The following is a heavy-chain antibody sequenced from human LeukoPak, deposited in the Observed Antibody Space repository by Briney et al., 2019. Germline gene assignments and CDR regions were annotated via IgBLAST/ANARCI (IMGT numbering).Heavy chain of an antibody. V-gene: IGHV3-48*03. CDR3: AREAPGADYFDY. CDR1: GVSFSYYE. CDR2: INSGDRTT. J-gene: IGHJ4*02. Sequence: GGSLRLSCAASGVSFSYYEMNWFRQAPGEGLEWVSYINSGDRTTHYADSAKGRFTISRDNAQKSLYLQMNSLRAEDTAVYYCAREAPGADYFDYWGQGTLVTVSS.